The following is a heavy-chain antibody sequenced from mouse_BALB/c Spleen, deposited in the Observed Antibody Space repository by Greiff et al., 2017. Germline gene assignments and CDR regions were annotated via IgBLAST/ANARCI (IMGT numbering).Heavy chain of an antibody. D-gene: IGHD1-2*01. Sequence: EVKLVESGGGLVQPGGSRKLSCAASGFTFSSFGMHWVRQAPEKGLEWVAYISSGSSTIYYADTVKGRFTISRDNPKNTLFLQMTSLRSEDTAMYYCARGTTATGYFDYWGQGTTLTVSS. V-gene: IGHV5-17*02. J-gene: IGHJ2*01. CDR2: ISSGSSTI. CDR3: ARGTTATGYFDY. CDR1: GFTFSSFG.